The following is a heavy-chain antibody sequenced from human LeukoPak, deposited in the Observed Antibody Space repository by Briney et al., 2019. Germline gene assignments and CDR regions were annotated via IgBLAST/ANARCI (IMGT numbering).Heavy chain of an antibody. CDR1: GYTVTGYY. D-gene: IGHD3-10*01. CDR2: VNPNSGGT. CDR3: ARDLSLLWFGELKWSGDY. J-gene: IGHJ4*02. Sequence: GASVKVSCKASGYTVTGYYMHWVRQAPGQGLEWMGWVNPNSGGTNYAQKFQGRVTMTRDTSISTAYMELSRLRSDDTAVYYCARDLSLLWFGELKWSGDYWGQGTLVTVSS. V-gene: IGHV1-2*02.